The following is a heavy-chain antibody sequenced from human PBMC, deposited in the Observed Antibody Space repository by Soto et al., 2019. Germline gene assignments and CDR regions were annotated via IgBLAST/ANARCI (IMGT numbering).Heavy chain of an antibody. Sequence: GGSLRLSCAASGFTFDGFAMHWVRQAPGKGLEWVSGVDWNSGSAAYADSVKGRFTISRDNAKNSLYLQMNSLTAEDTALYYCAKDRPRQYSSAWTFDYWGQGTLVTVSS. V-gene: IGHV3-9*01. CDR3: AKDRPRQYSSAWTFDY. J-gene: IGHJ4*02. CDR2: VDWNSGSA. D-gene: IGHD6-19*01. CDR1: GFTFDGFA.